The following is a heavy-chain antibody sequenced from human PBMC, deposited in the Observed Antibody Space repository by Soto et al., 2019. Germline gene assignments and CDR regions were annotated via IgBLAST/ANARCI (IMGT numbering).Heavy chain of an antibody. Sequence: ASVKVSCKASGYTFITSYYTHWVRQAPGQGLEWMGIINPTGTMTKYSERFQGRLTMTRDTSTSTDYMELSTLTSEDTAVYFCASDTGYDHDAFDIWGKGTMVTVSS. D-gene: IGHD5-12*01. CDR3: ASDTGYDHDAFDI. CDR1: GYTFITSYY. V-gene: IGHV1-46*01. CDR2: INPTGTMT. J-gene: IGHJ3*02.